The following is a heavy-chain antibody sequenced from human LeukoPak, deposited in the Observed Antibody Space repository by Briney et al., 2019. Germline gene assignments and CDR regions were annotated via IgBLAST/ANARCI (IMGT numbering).Heavy chain of an antibody. V-gene: IGHV3-7*03. CDR1: GFTFSSYW. D-gene: IGHD3-22*01. J-gene: IGHJ4*02. CDR2: IKQDGSKK. Sequence: PGGSLRLSCAASGFTFSSYWMTWVRQAPGKGLEWVANIKQDGSKKNYVDSVKGRFTISRDNAKNSLYLQMNSLRAEDTAVYYCATPLDYYDTSGYHQEGDWGQGTLVTVSS. CDR3: ATPLDYYDTSGYHQEGD.